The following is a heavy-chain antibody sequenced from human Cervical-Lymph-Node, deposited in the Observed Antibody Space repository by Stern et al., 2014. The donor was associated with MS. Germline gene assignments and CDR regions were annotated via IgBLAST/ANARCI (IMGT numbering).Heavy chain of an antibody. Sequence: QVQLVQSGTEVRKPGASVKVSCKASGYPFVNYGMTWVRQAPGQGLEWLGWIGADNDNTEYPQHLQGRVSMVTDTSTGTAYMELRNLTCDDTAVYYCARLVFAGWFDPWGQGSLVIVSS. V-gene: IGHV1-18*04. J-gene: IGHJ5*02. CDR1: GYPFVNYG. CDR3: ARLVFAGWFDP. D-gene: IGHD2-21*01. CDR2: IGADNDNT.